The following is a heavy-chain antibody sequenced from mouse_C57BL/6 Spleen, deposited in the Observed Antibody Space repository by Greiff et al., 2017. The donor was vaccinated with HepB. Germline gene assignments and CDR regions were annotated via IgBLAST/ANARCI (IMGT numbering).Heavy chain of an antibody. CDR1: GFSLTSYA. V-gene: IGHV2-9-1*01. Sequence: QVQLKESGPGLVAPSQSLSITCTVSGFSLTSYAISWVRQPPGKGLEWLGVIWTGGGTNYNSALKSRLSISKDNSKSQVFLKMNSLQTDDTARYYCARNSPIYYGNYDDAMDYWGQGTSVTVSS. CDR3: ARNSPIYYGNYDDAMDY. CDR2: IWTGGGT. D-gene: IGHD2-1*01. J-gene: IGHJ4*01.